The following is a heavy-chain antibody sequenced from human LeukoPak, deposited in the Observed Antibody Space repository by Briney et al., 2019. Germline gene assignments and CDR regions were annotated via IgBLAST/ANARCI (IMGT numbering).Heavy chain of an antibody. J-gene: IGHJ4*02. D-gene: IGHD6-19*01. Sequence: GGTLRLSCAASGFTFSSYGMHWARQAPGKGLEWVAVISYDGSNKYYADSVKGRFTISRDNSKTALYLQMNSLRAEDTAVYYCAKEPGSGWCYFDYWGQGTLVTVSS. V-gene: IGHV3-30*18. CDR3: AKEPGSGWCYFDY. CDR2: ISYDGSNK. CDR1: GFTFSSYG.